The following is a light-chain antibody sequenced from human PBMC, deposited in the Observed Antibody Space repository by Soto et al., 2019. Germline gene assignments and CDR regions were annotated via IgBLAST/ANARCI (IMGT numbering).Light chain of an antibody. CDR2: EVS. Sequence: QSVLTQPASVSGSPGQSITISCTGSTSDVGAYNYVSWYKHHPGQAPQLMIYEVSNRPSGGSNRFSGSKSGNTASLTISGLQADDEGDYYCSSKTSSSSPFVFGTGTKVTVL. CDR3: SSKTSSSSPFV. CDR1: TSDVGAYNY. J-gene: IGLJ1*01. V-gene: IGLV2-14*01.